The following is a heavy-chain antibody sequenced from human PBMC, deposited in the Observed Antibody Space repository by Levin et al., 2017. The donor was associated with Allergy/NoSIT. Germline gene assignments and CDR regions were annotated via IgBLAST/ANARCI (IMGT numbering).Heavy chain of an antibody. J-gene: IGHJ6*02. V-gene: IGHV4-34*01. CDR1: GGSFSGYY. CDR2: INHSGST. Sequence: SETLSLTCAVYGGSFSGYYWSWIRQPPGKGLEWIGEINHSGSTNYNPSLKSRVTISVDTSKNQFSLKLSSVTAADTAVYYCALHEYYYYGMDVWGQGTTVTVSS. D-gene: IGHD4-11*01. CDR3: ALHEYYYYGMDV.